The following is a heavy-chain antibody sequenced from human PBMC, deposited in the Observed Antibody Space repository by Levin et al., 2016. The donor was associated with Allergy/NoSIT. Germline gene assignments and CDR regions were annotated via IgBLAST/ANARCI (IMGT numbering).Heavy chain of an antibody. V-gene: IGHV3-21*01. CDR1: GFTFSSSI. CDR2: ISSTSSDI. D-gene: IGHD3-10*01. CDR3: ARVSVYSGSGTSMDV. Sequence: GGSLRLSCAASGFTFSSSIMNWVRQVPGKGLEWVSAISSTSSDIYYADSAKGRFTISRDNAKNSLYLQMNSLRAEDTAVYYCARVSVYSGSGTSMDVWGQGTTVTVSS. J-gene: IGHJ6*02.